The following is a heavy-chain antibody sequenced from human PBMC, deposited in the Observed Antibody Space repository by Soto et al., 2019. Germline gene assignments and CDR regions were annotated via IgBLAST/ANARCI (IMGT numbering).Heavy chain of an antibody. J-gene: IGHJ6*03. CDR1: GYSFTDYW. Sequence: PGESLKISCKGSGYSFTDYWIGWVRQMPGKGLEWMGIIYPGDSDTRYSPSFQGQVTISADKSISTAYLQWSSLKASDTAMYYCARRVVVVVSSYSYYYMDVWGKGTTVTVSS. CDR2: IYPGDSDT. CDR3: ARRVVVVVSSYSYYYMDV. D-gene: IGHD2-2*01. V-gene: IGHV5-51*01.